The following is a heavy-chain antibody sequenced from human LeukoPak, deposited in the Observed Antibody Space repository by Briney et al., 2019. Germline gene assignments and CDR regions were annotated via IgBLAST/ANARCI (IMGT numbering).Heavy chain of an antibody. V-gene: IGHV1-8*01. CDR2: MNPNSGNT. CDR1: GYTFTSYG. J-gene: IGHJ5*02. CDR3: ARGIAAAGQNSP. D-gene: IGHD6-13*01. Sequence: ASVKVSCKASGYTFTSYGINWVRQATGQGLEWMGWMNPNSGNTGYAQKFQGRVTMTRNTSISTAYMELSSLRSEDTAVYYCARGIAAAGQNSPWGQGTLVTVSS.